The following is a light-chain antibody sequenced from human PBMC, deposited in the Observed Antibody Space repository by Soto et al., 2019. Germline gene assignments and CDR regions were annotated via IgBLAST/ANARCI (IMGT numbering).Light chain of an antibody. CDR3: SSYTRRTTLV. Sequence: QSVLTQPASVSGSPGQWITISCTGTSSDIGGYNYVSWYQQHPGKAPKLIIYEVNYRPSGVSNRFSGAKSGNTASLTISGLQAEDEADYYCSSYTRRTTLVFGGGTKVTVL. CDR1: SSDIGGYNY. CDR2: EVN. J-gene: IGLJ2*01. V-gene: IGLV2-14*01.